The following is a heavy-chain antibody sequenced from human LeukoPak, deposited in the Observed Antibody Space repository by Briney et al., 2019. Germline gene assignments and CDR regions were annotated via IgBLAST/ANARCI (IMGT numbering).Heavy chain of an antibody. CDR1: GYTFNSYG. Sequence: ASVKVSCKTSGYTFNSYGISWVRQAPGRGLGWMGWISAYNGNTNYAQKLQGRVTMTTDTSTSTAYMELRSLRSDDTAVYFCARDMYYYSRTGFDPWGQGTLVTVSS. CDR3: ARDMYYYSRTGFDP. D-gene: IGHD3-10*01. CDR2: ISAYNGNT. J-gene: IGHJ5*02. V-gene: IGHV1-18*01.